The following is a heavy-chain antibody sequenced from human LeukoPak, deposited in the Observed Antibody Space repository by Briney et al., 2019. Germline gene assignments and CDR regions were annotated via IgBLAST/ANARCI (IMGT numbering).Heavy chain of an antibody. Sequence: GGSLRLSCAASGFTFSSYAMHWVRQAPGKGLEWVAVISYDGSNKYYADSVKGRFTISRDNSRNTLYLQMNSLRAEDTAVYYCARDPYSSSWYPYYYYGMDVWGQGTTVTVSS. CDR2: ISYDGSNK. CDR3: ARDPYSSSWYPYYYYGMDV. CDR1: GFTFSSYA. J-gene: IGHJ6*02. V-gene: IGHV3-30-3*01. D-gene: IGHD6-13*01.